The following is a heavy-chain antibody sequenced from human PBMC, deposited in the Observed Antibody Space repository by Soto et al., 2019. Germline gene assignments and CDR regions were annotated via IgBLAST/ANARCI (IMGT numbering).Heavy chain of an antibody. CDR3: AKDRGHIAVAAITGGGDFHI. D-gene: IGHD6-19*01. CDR2: ISYDGDDQ. V-gene: IGHV3-30*18. Sequence: QLVESGGGVVQPGTSLRLYCVASGFTLSSYGMHWVRQAPGKGLEWVAAISYDGDDQYYGDSVRGRFTISRDNSKSTVYLQLNSLRAEDTGVYYCAKDRGHIAVAAITGGGDFHIWGQGTMVAVSS. J-gene: IGHJ3*02. CDR1: GFTLSSYG.